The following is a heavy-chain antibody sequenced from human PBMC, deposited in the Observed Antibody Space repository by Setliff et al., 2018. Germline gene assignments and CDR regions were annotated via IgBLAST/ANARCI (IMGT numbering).Heavy chain of an antibody. D-gene: IGHD2-15*01. CDR3: ARACSGSGCYAGLES. CDR1: GFTFSSYR. CDR2: IWDDGGNK. Sequence: PEGSLRLSCAASGFTFSSYRMHWVRQAPGKGLEWVAVIWDDGGNKYHADSVKGRFTISRDNSKNTLYLQMNSLRPEDTAVYYCARACSGSGCYAGLESWGQGTPVTVSS. V-gene: IGHV3-33*08. J-gene: IGHJ4*02.